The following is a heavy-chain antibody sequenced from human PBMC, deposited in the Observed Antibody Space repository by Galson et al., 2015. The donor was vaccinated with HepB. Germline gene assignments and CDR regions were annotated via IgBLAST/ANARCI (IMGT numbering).Heavy chain of an antibody. V-gene: IGHV3-7*01. J-gene: IGHJ6*02. D-gene: IGHD3/OR15-3a*01. CDR3: ARDPVSVFGPQYYNGMDV. Sequence: SLRLSCAASGFAFSDYWMTWVRQAPGKGLEWVANLKQDGSEKYYVDSVKGRVTISRDNAKNSQYLQMNILRAEDTAVYYWARDPVSVFGPQYYNGMDVWGQGTTVTVSS. CDR1: GFAFSDYW. CDR2: LKQDGSEK.